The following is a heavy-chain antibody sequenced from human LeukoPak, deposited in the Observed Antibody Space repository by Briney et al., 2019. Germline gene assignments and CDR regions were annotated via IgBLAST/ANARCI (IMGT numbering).Heavy chain of an antibody. Sequence: PGGSLRLSCAASGFTFSRSAMHWVRQAPGKGPEWVAVISYDGTKKYYADSVKGRFTISRDDSKNTLYLQMNSLRPEDTSVYYCAKDQYGSGSYTTPGSWGQGTLVTLSS. D-gene: IGHD3-10*01. J-gene: IGHJ4*02. CDR2: ISYDGTKK. CDR1: GFTFSRSA. CDR3: AKDQYGSGSYTTPGS. V-gene: IGHV3-30*01.